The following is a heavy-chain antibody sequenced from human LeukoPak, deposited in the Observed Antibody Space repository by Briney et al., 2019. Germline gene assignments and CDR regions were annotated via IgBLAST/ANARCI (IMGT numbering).Heavy chain of an antibody. CDR3: AKVTVTLHFDY. CDR1: GFTVSSNY. J-gene: IGHJ4*02. CDR2: IYSGGST. Sequence: GGSLRLSCAASGFTVSSNYMSWVRQAPGKGLEWVSVIYSGGSTYYAASVKGRFTISRDNSKNTLYPQMNSLRAEDTAVYYCAKVTVTLHFDYGGQGTLVTVSS. D-gene: IGHD2-21*02. V-gene: IGHV3-66*01.